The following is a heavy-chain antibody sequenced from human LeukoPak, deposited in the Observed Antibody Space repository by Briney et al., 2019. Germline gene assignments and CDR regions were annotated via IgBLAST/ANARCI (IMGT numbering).Heavy chain of an antibody. V-gene: IGHV1-24*01. J-gene: IGHJ4*02. CDR1: GYTLTELS. Sequence: GASVKVSCKVSGYTLTELSMHWVRQAPGKGLEWMGGFDPEDGETIYAQKFQGRVTMTEDTSTDTAYMELSSLRSEDTAVYYCATGPLMWELASFDYWGQGTLVTVSS. CDR3: ATGPLMWELASFDY. D-gene: IGHD1-26*01. CDR2: FDPEDGET.